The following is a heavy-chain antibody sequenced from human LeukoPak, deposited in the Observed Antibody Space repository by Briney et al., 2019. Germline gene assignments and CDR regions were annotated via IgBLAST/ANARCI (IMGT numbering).Heavy chain of an antibody. CDR2: IQQDGGQK. V-gene: IGHV3-7*05. CDR1: GFTFSNYW. CDR3: ARASNPWLQLS. Sequence: PGGSLRLSCAASGFTFSNYWMIWVRQAPGKGLEWVANIQQDGGQKRYADSVRGRFTVSGDNAQTSLYLHMNSLRAEDTAVYYCARASNPWLQLSWGQGTLVTVSS. D-gene: IGHD5-24*01. J-gene: IGHJ4*02.